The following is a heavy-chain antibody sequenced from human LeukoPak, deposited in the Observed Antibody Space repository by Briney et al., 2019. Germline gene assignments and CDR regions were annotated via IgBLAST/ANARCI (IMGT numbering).Heavy chain of an antibody. J-gene: IGHJ6*02. CDR1: GYTFTGYY. CDR3: ARDRSPKYDILTGYYYYYGMDV. CDR2: INPNSGGT. V-gene: IGHV1-2*06. D-gene: IGHD3-9*01. Sequence: GASVKVSCKASGYTFTGYYMHWVRQAPGQGLEWMGRINPNSGGTNYAQKFQGRVTMTRDTSISTAYMELSRLRSDDTAVYYCARDRSPKYDILTGYYYYYGMDVWGQGTTVTVSS.